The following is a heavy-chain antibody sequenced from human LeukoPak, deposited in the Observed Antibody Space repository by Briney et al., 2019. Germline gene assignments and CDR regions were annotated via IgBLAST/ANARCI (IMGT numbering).Heavy chain of an antibody. J-gene: IGHJ4*02. CDR3: AKYLSTRRDFDY. Sequence: GGSLRLSCAASGITFSSYSMNWVRQAPGKGLEWVSSISGSGGTTYYADSVKGRFTISRGNSRNTLYLQMNSLRAEDTAVYCCAKYLSTRRDFDYWGQGTLVTVSS. CDR2: ISGSGGTT. V-gene: IGHV3-23*01. CDR1: GITFSSYS. D-gene: IGHD1-1*01.